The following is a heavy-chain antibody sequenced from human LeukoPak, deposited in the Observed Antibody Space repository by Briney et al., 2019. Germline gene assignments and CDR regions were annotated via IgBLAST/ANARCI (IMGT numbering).Heavy chain of an antibody. CDR1: GGSISSGSYY. V-gene: IGHV4-61*02. CDR3: ARAQPERYCSGGSCYSVWYYFDY. J-gene: IGHJ4*02. Sequence: SETLSLTCTVSGGSISSGSYYWSWIRQPAGKGLEGIGRIYTSGSTNYNPSLKSRVTISVDTSKNQFSLKLSSVTAADTAVYYCARAQPERYCSGGSCYSVWYYFDYWGQGTLVTVSS. CDR2: IYTSGST. D-gene: IGHD2-15*01.